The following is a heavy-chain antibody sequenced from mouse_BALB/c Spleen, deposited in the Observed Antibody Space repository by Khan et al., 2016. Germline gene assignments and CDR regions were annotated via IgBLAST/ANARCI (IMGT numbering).Heavy chain of an antibody. D-gene: IGHD1-1*01. CDR2: INPDSSTL. V-gene: IGHV4-1*02. CDR1: GFDFSRYW. Sequence: EVQLLESGGGLVQPGGSLKLSCAASGFDFSRYWMSWVRQAPGKGLEWIGEINPDSSTLNYTPSLKDKFILSRANAKNKLYLPLSKVRSEDTALLYSARAWYYRYLAYVGQGTLFNVSA. J-gene: IGHJ3*01. CDR3: ARAWYYRYLAY.